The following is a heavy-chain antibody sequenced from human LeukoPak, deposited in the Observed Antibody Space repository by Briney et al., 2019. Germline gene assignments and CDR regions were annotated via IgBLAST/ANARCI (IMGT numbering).Heavy chain of an antibody. Sequence: SETLSLTCAVSDYSITSDYYWGWIRQPPGKGLEWIGSIYHSGSTYYNPSLKSRVTISVDTSKNQFSLKLTSVAAADTAVYYCAREGSTSGTNWFDPWGQGTLVTVSS. CDR3: AREGSTSGTNWFDP. J-gene: IGHJ5*02. V-gene: IGHV4-38-2*02. D-gene: IGHD3-10*01. CDR2: IYHSGST. CDR1: DYSITSDYY.